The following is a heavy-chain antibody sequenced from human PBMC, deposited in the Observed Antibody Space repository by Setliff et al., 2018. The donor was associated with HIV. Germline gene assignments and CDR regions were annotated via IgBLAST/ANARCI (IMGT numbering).Heavy chain of an antibody. Sequence: GGSLRLSCTASGFTFGDYAMSWVRQAPGKGLEWVGFITIKTDGGATGYAAPVEGRFTISRDDSKKMVYLQMNSLRTEDTAMYYCATEGGHDFWSGDYWYFDVWGKGTTVTVSS. CDR3: ATEGGHDFWSGDYWYFDV. CDR1: GFTFGDYA. V-gene: IGHV3-49*04. CDR2: ITIKTDGGAT. D-gene: IGHD3-3*01. J-gene: IGHJ6*04.